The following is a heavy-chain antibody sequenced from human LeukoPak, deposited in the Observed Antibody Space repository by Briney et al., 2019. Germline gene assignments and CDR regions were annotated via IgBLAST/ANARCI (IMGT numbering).Heavy chain of an antibody. J-gene: IGHJ4*02. D-gene: IGHD4-23*01. CDR2: ISYSGYT. CDR3: ARGRNDNGGMFFDS. Sequence: SETLSLTCTVSGASIRSYYWSWIRQAPGKGLEWVGFISYSGYTSYSPSLKSRVAISVDTSKSQFSLRLASMTAADTAIYYCARGRNDNGGMFFDSWAQGTLVTVSS. CDR1: GASIRSYY. V-gene: IGHV4-59*01.